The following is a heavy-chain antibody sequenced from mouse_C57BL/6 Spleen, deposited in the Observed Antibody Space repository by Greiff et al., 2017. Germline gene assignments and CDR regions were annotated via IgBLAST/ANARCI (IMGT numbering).Heavy chain of an antibody. J-gene: IGHJ2*01. CDR1: GYTFTDYY. D-gene: IGHD3-2*02. V-gene: IGHV1-76*01. Sequence: VQLQQSGAELVRPGASVKLSCKASGYTFTDYYINWVKQRPGQGLEWIARIYPGSGNTYYNEKFKGKATLTAEKSSSTAYMQLSSLTSEDSAVYFCARSSVQLRDLDYWGQGTTLTVSS. CDR3: ARSSVQLRDLDY. CDR2: IYPGSGNT.